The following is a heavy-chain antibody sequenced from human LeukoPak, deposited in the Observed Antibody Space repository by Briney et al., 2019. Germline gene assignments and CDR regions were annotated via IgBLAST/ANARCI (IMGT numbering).Heavy chain of an antibody. CDR1: GFTFDDYA. D-gene: IGHD3-22*01. CDR3: AKGGISTLHWNYYDSSGHDYFDY. Sequence: GGSLRLSCAASGFTFDDYAMHWVRQAPGKGLEWVSGISWNSGSIGYADSVKGRFTISRDNAKNSLYLQMNSLRAEDTALYYCAKGGISTLHWNYYDSSGHDYFDYWGQGTLVTVSS. CDR2: ISWNSGSI. V-gene: IGHV3-9*01. J-gene: IGHJ4*02.